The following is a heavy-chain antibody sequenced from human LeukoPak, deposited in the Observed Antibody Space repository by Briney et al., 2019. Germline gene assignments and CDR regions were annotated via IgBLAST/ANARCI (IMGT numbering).Heavy chain of an antibody. V-gene: IGHV3-30*04. CDR3: ARSSVAVADPNWFDP. Sequence: PGGSLRLSCAASGFTFSTYTMHWVRQAPGKGLEWVAVISYDGSNKHYADPVKGRFTTSRDNSKNTLYLQMNSLRAEDTAVYYCARSSVAVADPNWFDPWGQGTLVTVSS. J-gene: IGHJ5*02. D-gene: IGHD6-19*01. CDR2: ISYDGSNK. CDR1: GFTFSTYT.